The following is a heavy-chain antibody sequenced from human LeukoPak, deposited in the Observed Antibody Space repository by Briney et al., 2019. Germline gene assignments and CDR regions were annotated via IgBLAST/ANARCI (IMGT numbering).Heavy chain of an antibody. J-gene: IGHJ4*02. CDR3: ARAYSPVDYFDY. D-gene: IGHD6-13*01. Sequence: SQTLSLTCTVSGGSISSGSHSWSWIRQPAGKGLEWIGRIYSSGSTNYNPSLKSRVTISVDTSKNQFSLKLNSVTAADTAVYYCARAYSPVDYFDYWGQGTLVTVSS. CDR2: IYSSGST. CDR1: GGSISSGSHS. V-gene: IGHV4-61*02.